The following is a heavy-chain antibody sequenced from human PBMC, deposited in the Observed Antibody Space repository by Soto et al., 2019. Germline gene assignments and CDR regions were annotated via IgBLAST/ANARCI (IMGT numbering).Heavy chain of an antibody. CDR1: GFTFSNAW. CDR2: IKSKTDGGTT. Sequence: EVQLVESGGGLVKPGGSLRLSCAASGFTFSNAWMSWVRQAPGKGLEWVGRIKSKTDGGTTDYAAPVKGRFTISRDDSKNTLYLQMNSLKTEDTAVYYCTTDPRMYLFGGYDLNYYYYMDVWGKGTTVTVSS. D-gene: IGHD5-12*01. V-gene: IGHV3-15*01. CDR3: TTDPRMYLFGGYDLNYYYYMDV. J-gene: IGHJ6*03.